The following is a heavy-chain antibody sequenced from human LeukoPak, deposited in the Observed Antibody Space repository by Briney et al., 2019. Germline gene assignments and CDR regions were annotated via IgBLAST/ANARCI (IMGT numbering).Heavy chain of an antibody. CDR2: IPYDGSNK. Sequence: GRSLRLSCAASGFTFSSYAMHWVRQAPGKGLEWVAVIPYDGSNKYYADSVKGRFTISRDNSKNTLYLQMNSLRAEDTAVYYCARDGTDYGGDYWGQGTLVTVSS. CDR1: GFTFSSYA. D-gene: IGHD4-17*01. CDR3: ARDGTDYGGDY. V-gene: IGHV3-30*04. J-gene: IGHJ4*02.